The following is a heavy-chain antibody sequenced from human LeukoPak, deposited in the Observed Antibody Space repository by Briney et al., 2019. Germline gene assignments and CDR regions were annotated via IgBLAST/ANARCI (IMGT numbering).Heavy chain of an antibody. Sequence: PSETLSLTCAVYGGSFSGYYWSWIRQPPGKGLEWIGYIYYSGSTNYNPSLKSRVTISVDTSKNQFSLKLSSVTAADTAVYYCARTNSGSYFSLGVARNFDYWGQGTLVTVSS. CDR3: ARTNSGSYFSLGVARNFDY. D-gene: IGHD1-26*01. CDR2: IYYSGST. J-gene: IGHJ4*02. V-gene: IGHV4-34*01. CDR1: GGSFSGYY.